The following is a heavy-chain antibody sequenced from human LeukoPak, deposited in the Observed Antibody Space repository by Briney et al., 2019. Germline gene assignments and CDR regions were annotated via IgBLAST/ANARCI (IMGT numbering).Heavy chain of an antibody. D-gene: IGHD3-9*01. CDR2: ISAYNGNT. CDR3: ARRSTRYYDILTGYSLDYYYGMDV. J-gene: IGHJ6*02. V-gene: IGHV1-18*01. CDR1: GYTFTTYG. Sequence: ASMKVSCKASGYTFTTYGISWVRQAPGRGLEWMGWISAYNGNTNYAQKLQGRVTMTTDTSTSTAYMELRSLRSDDTAVYYCARRSTRYYDILTGYSLDYYYGMDVWGQGTTVTVSS.